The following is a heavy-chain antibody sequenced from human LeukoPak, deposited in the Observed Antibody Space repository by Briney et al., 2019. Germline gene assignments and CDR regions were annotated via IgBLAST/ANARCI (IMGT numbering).Heavy chain of an antibody. CDR2: ISGSGGST. D-gene: IGHD3-22*01. V-gene: IGHV3-23*01. CDR1: GFTFSSYA. J-gene: IGHJ4*02. CDR3: AKGESGATYYYDSSGYPDY. Sequence: GGSLRLSCAASGFTFSSYAMSWVRQAPGKGLEWVSAISGSGGSTYYADSVKGRFTISRDNSKNTLYLQMNSLRAEDTAVYYCAKGESGATYYYDSSGYPDYWGQGTLVTVSS.